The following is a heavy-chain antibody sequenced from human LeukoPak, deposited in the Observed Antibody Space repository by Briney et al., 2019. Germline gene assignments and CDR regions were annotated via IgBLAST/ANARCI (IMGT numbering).Heavy chain of an antibody. CDR3: ARGPAAGLFDY. J-gene: IGHJ4*02. CDR2: ISSSSSYI. CDR1: GFTFSSYS. Sequence: GGSLRLSCAASGFTFSSYSMNWVRQAPGKGLEWVSSISSSSSYIYYADSVKGRFTISRDNAKNSLYLQMNSLRVEDTAVYYCARGPAAGLFDYWGQGTLVTVSS. V-gene: IGHV3-21*01. D-gene: IGHD6-13*01.